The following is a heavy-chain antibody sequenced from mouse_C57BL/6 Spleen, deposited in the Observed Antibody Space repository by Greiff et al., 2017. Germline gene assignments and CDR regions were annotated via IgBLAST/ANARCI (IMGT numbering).Heavy chain of an antibody. D-gene: IGHD2-4*01. CDR3: AREDYDVFAY. Sequence: QVHVKQPGPELVKPGASVKLSCKASGYTFTSYWMHWVKQRPGQGLEWIGNINPSNGGTKYNEKFKSKATLTVDKSSSTAYMQLSSLTSEDSAVYYCAREDYDVFAYWGQGTLVTVSA. CDR2: INPSNGGT. V-gene: IGHV1-53*01. J-gene: IGHJ3*01. CDR1: GYTFTSYW.